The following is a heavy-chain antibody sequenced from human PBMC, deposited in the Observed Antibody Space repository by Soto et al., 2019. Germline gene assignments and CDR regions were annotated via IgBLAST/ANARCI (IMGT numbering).Heavy chain of an antibody. D-gene: IGHD5-12*01. CDR3: ARGRYSGYEFDY. J-gene: IGHJ4*02. CDR1: GYAFTSYD. CDR2: MNPNSGNT. Sequence: ASVKVSCKASGYAFTSYDINWVRQATGQGLEWMGWMNPNSGNTGYAQKFQGRVTMTRNTSISTAYMELSSLRSEDTAVYYCARGRYSGYEFDYWGQGTLVTVSS. V-gene: IGHV1-8*01.